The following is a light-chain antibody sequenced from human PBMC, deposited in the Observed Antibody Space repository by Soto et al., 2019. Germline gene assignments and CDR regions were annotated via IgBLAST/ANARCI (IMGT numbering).Light chain of an antibody. Sequence: IQMTQSPSSLSASIGDRVTITCRASQDIKHDVGWYQQKPGKAPKLLIYATSNLQSGVPSRFSGSGSGTEFTLTISSLQPDDFATYYCQQYNSYWTFGQGTKVDIK. CDR2: ATS. CDR1: QDIKHD. J-gene: IGKJ1*01. V-gene: IGKV1-17*01. CDR3: QQYNSYWT.